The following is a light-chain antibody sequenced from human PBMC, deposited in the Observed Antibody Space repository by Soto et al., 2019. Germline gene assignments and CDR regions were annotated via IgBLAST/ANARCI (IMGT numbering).Light chain of an antibody. CDR1: QSVSID. J-gene: IGKJ1*01. Sequence: EIVLTQSPATLSLSPGERATLSCRASQSVSIDLAWYQQKPGQAPRLLIYDASNRATGIAARFSGGGSGTDFTLTISSPEPEDFAVYYCQQRSQWPWTFGQGIKVEIK. CDR2: DAS. V-gene: IGKV3-11*01. CDR3: QQRSQWPWT.